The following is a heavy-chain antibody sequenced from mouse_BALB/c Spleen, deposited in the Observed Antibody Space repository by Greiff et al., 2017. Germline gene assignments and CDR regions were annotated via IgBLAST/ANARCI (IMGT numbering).Heavy chain of an antibody. CDR3: VRSTTVVAPSYWYFDV. D-gene: IGHD1-1*01. CDR1: GFSLTSYD. J-gene: IGHJ1*01. Sequence: QVQLKESGPGLVAPSQSLSITCTVSGFSLTSYDISWIRQPPGKGLEWLGVIWTGGGTNYNSAFMSRLSISKDNSKSQVFLKMNSLQTDDTAIYYCVRSTTVVAPSYWYFDVWGAGTTVTVSS. CDR2: IWTGGGT. V-gene: IGHV2-9-2*01.